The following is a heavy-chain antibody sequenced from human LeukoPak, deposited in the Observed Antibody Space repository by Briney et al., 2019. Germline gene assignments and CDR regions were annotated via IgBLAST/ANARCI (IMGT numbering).Heavy chain of an antibody. V-gene: IGHV3-21*01. D-gene: IGHD6-13*01. CDR3: ARRRSSSWYFDY. Sequence: GGSLRLSCAASGFTFSSYNMNWVRQARGKGLDWVSSISSSSGYIYYSDSVRGRFTVSRDNAKSSLYLQMNSLRAEDTAVYYCARRRSSSWYFDYWGQGTLVTVSS. CDR1: GFTFSSYN. J-gene: IGHJ4*02. CDR2: ISSSSGYI.